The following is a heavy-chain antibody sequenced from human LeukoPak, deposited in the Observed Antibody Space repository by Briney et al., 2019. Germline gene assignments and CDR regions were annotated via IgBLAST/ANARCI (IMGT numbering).Heavy chain of an antibody. CDR2: IKQDGSEK. CDR3: ARDALRYCSGGSCCSEYSDY. CDR1: GFTFSSYW. Sequence: PGGSLRLSCAASGFTFSSYWMSWVRQAPGKGLGWVANIKQDGSEKYYVDPVKGRFTISRDNAKNSLYLQMNSLRAEDTAVYYCARDALRYCSGGSCCSEYSDYWGQGTLVTVSS. V-gene: IGHV3-7*03. J-gene: IGHJ4*02. D-gene: IGHD2-15*01.